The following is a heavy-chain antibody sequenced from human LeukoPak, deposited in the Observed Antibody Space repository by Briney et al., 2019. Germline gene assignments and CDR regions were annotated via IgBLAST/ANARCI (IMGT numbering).Heavy chain of an antibody. Sequence: SETLSLTCTVSGDSISSYYWSWIRQPPGKGLEWIGYMYHSGRTKYNPSLKSRVSISVDTSKNQFSLKLNSVTSADTAVYYCARTDYDLLGYYMDVWGKGTTVTVSS. CDR1: GDSISSYY. V-gene: IGHV4-59*01. D-gene: IGHD3-9*01. CDR2: MYHSGRT. J-gene: IGHJ6*03. CDR3: ARTDYDLLGYYMDV.